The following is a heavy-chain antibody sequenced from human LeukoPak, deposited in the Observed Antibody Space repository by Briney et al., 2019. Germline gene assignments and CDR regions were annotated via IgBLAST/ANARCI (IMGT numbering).Heavy chain of an antibody. J-gene: IGHJ4*02. CDR3: AREKHYYGSVVDY. D-gene: IGHD3-10*01. V-gene: IGHV3-7*01. Sequence: GGSLRLSCAASGFTFSSYWMSWVRQAPGKGLEGVANIKQDGSEKYYVDAVKGRFTISRDNAKNSLYLQMNSLRVEDTAVYYCAREKHYYGSVVDYWGQGTLVTVSS. CDR2: IKQDGSEK. CDR1: GFTFSSYW.